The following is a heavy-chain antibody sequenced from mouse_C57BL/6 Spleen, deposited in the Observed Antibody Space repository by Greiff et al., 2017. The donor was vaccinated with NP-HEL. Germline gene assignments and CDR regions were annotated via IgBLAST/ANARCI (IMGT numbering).Heavy chain of an antibody. CDR3: ASGAYYSHAMDF. V-gene: IGHV14-2*01. CDR2: IDPDDGET. CDR1: GFNITDYY. J-gene: IGHJ4*01. D-gene: IGHD2-12*01. Sequence: EVQLQQSGAELVKPGASVKLSCTASGFNITDYYMHWVKQRTEQGLEWIGRIDPDDGETKYAPKFQGKATITADTSSNTAYLQLSSLTSEDTAVYYCASGAYYSHAMDFWGQGTSVTVSS.